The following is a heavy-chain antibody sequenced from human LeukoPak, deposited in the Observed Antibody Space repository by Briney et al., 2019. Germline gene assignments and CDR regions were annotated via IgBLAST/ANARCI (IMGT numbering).Heavy chain of an antibody. CDR2: IYYSGST. CDR3: ARGLDTTYFDY. D-gene: IGHD5-18*01. CDR1: GGSISSYY. V-gene: IGHV4-59*01. J-gene: IGHJ4*02. Sequence: SETLSLTCTVSGGSISSYYWSWIRQPPGKGLEWIGYIYYSGSTNYNPSLKSRVTISVDTSKNQFSLKLSSVTAADTAVYYCARGLDTTYFDYWGQGTPVTVSS.